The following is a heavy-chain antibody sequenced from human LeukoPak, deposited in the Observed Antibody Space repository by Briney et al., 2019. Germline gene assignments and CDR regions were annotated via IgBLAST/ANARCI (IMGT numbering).Heavy chain of an antibody. CDR2: IYTSGST. CDR1: GGSISSGSYY. CDR3: ARGGHDFSHYFDC. Sequence: PSQTLSLTCTVSGGSISSGSYYWSWIRHPAGKGLEWIGRIYTSGSTNYHPSLKSRVTISVDTSKNQFSLKLSSVTAADTAVYYCARGGHDFSHYFDCWGQGTLVTVSS. V-gene: IGHV4-61*02. J-gene: IGHJ4*02. D-gene: IGHD3-3*01.